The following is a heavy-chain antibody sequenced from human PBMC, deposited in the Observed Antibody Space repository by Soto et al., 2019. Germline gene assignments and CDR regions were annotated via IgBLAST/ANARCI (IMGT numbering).Heavy chain of an antibody. CDR3: ARSGDVATVTDY. D-gene: IGHD4-17*01. V-gene: IGHV3-7*01. J-gene: IGHJ4*02. CDR1: GFTFGTYW. CDR2: INEDGSKN. Sequence: EVQLVESGGGLVQPGGSLRLSCAASGFTFGTYWMSWVRQAPGKGLEWVANINEDGSKNYYMDSVRGRFTISRDNAQKSLYLHMSSLRAEDTAVYYCARSGDVATVTDYWGQGTLVTVSS.